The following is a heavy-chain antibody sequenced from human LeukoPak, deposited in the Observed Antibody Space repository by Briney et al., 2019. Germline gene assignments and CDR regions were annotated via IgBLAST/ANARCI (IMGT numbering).Heavy chain of an antibody. CDR3: ARAGITMVRGVIIRKGNWFDP. CDR2: ISSSSSYI. Sequence: PGGSLRPSCAASGFTFSSYSMNWVRQAPGKGLEWVSSISSSSSYIYYADSVKGRFTISRDNAKNSLYLQMNSLRAEDTAVYYCARAGITMVRGVIIRKGNWFDPWGQGTLVTVSS. D-gene: IGHD3-10*01. CDR1: GFTFSSYS. V-gene: IGHV3-21*01. J-gene: IGHJ5*02.